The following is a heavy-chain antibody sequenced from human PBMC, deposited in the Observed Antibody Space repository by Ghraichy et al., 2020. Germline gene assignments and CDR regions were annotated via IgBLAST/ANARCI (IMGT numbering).Heavy chain of an antibody. CDR1: GFTFSTYA. J-gene: IGHJ4*02. CDR2: IIGNGDTT. V-gene: IGHV3-23*01. CDR3: AKESLYGSGSYSAYDLDS. D-gene: IGHD3-10*01. Sequence: GGSLRLSCAASGFTFSTYAMTWVRQAPGKGLEYVSAIIGNGDTTYYADSVKGRFTISRDNSKNTLYLQMNSLRVDDTAVYYCAKESLYGSGSYSAYDLDSWGQGTLVTVSS.